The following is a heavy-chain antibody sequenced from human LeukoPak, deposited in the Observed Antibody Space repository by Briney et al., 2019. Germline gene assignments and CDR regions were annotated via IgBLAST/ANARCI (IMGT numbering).Heavy chain of an antibody. Sequence: ASVKVSCKASGYTFTGYYMHWVRQAPGQGLEWMGWINPNRGGTNYAQKFQGRVTMTRDTSISTAYMELSRLRSDDTAVYYCARASSGWHPLDYWGQGTLVTVSS. CDR3: ARASSGWHPLDY. V-gene: IGHV1-2*02. CDR1: GYTFTGYY. CDR2: INPNRGGT. J-gene: IGHJ4*02. D-gene: IGHD6-19*01.